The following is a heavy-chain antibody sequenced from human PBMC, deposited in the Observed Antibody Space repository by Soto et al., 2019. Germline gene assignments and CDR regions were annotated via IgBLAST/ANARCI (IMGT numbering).Heavy chain of an antibody. CDR3: AKDRLSGSYKANYYYYGMDV. J-gene: IGHJ6*02. Sequence: PGGSLRLSCAASGFTFSSYAMSWVHQAPGKGLEWVSAISGSGGSTYYADSVKGRFTISRDNSKNTPYLQMNSLRAEDTAVYYCAKDRLSGSYKANYYYYGMDVWGQGTTVTVSS. V-gene: IGHV3-23*01. CDR1: GFTFSSYA. CDR2: ISGSGGST. D-gene: IGHD1-26*01.